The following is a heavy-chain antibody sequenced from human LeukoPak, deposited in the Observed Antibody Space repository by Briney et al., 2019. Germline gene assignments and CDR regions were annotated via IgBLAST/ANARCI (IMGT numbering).Heavy chain of an antibody. J-gene: IGHJ1*01. Sequence: GGSLRLSCAASGFTFSTYSMNWVRQAPGKGLEWVSSISSSSSYIYYADSVKGRFTISRDNAKNSLYLQMNSLRAEDTAVYYCARGPRNSSSYQYFQHWGQGTLVTV. V-gene: IGHV3-21*01. CDR1: GFTFSTYS. D-gene: IGHD6-13*01. CDR3: ARGPRNSSSYQYFQH. CDR2: ISSSSSYI.